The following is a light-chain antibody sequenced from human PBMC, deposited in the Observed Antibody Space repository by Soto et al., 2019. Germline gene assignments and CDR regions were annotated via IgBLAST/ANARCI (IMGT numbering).Light chain of an antibody. CDR2: DAS. J-gene: IGKJ4*01. CDR1: QSVSSY. CDR3: QQRSNWLT. Sequence: EIVLTQSPATLSLSPGERATLSCRASQSVSSYLAWYQQKPGQAPRLLIHDASNRATGIPARFSGSGSGTDFTLSISRLEPEDFAVYYCQQRSNWLTFGGGTKVEIK. V-gene: IGKV3-11*01.